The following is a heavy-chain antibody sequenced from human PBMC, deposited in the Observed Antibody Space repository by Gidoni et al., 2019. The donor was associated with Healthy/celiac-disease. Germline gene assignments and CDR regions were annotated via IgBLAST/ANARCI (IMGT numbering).Heavy chain of an antibody. V-gene: IGHV1-3*01. D-gene: IGHD4-17*01. CDR1: GYTFTSYA. CDR3: ARGYDYGDYVTLSYFDY. Sequence: QVQLVQSGAEVKKPGASVQVSCKASGYTFTSYAMHWVRQAPGQRLEWMGWINAGNGNTKYSQKFQGRVTITRDTSASTAYMELSSLRSEDTAVYYCARGYDYGDYVTLSYFDYWGQGTLVTVSS. CDR2: INAGNGNT. J-gene: IGHJ4*02.